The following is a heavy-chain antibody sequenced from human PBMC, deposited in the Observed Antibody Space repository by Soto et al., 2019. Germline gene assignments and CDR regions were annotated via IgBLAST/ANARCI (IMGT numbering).Heavy chain of an antibody. V-gene: IGHV3-11*01. CDR2: ISNSGTTR. D-gene: IGHD4-17*01. Sequence: QVQLVESGGGLVEPGGSLRLSCVASGFTVSDYYMSWIRQALGKGLEYVSYISNSGTTRYYADSGTGRFTISRDNANNSLFLQLNSLRVEDTAMYYCARAREPYFSLRPVDYWGQGTLVTVSS. CDR3: ARAREPYFSLRPVDY. CDR1: GFTVSDYY. J-gene: IGHJ4*02.